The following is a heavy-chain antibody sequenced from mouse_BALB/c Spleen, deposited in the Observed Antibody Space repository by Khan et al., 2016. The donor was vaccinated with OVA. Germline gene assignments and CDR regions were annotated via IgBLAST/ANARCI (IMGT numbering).Heavy chain of an antibody. CDR2: VNPNTGGS. CDR3: ARGYDFFAY. CDR1: GYSFTLYY. V-gene: IGHV1-26*01. Sequence: IQLVQSGPDLVKPGASVKISCKASGYSFTLYYMTWVKQSHGKSLEWIGRVNPNTGGSDYNQEFKGKAIFTVDKSSNTAYMELHSLTSEDSAVYYCARGYDFFAYWGQGTLVTVSA. J-gene: IGHJ3*01. D-gene: IGHD2-14*01.